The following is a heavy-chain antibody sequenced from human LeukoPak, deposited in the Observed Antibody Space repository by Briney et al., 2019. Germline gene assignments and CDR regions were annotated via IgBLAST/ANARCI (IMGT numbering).Heavy chain of an antibody. D-gene: IGHD3-10*01. Sequence: PSETLSLTCTVSGDSISSRSYYWGWIRQPPGKGLEWIGYIYYSGSTNYNPSLKSRVTISVDTSKNQFSLKLSSVTAADTAVYYCARRYYYTSGSSPNWFDPWGQGTLVTVSS. J-gene: IGHJ5*02. CDR1: GDSISSRSYY. V-gene: IGHV4-61*05. CDR3: ARRYYYTSGSSPNWFDP. CDR2: IYYSGST.